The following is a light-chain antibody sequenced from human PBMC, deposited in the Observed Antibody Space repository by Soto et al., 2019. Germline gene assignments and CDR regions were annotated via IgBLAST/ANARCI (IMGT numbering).Light chain of an antibody. CDR3: SSYTSNSTYV. J-gene: IGLJ1*01. CDR2: EVS. CDR1: SSDVGGYNY. Sequence: QSVLTQPASVSGSPGQSITISCTGTSSDVGGYNYVSWYQQHPGKAPKLMIYEVSSRPSGVSYRFSASKSGNTASLTISGLQAEDEADYYCSSYTSNSTYVFGTGTKVPS. V-gene: IGLV2-14*01.